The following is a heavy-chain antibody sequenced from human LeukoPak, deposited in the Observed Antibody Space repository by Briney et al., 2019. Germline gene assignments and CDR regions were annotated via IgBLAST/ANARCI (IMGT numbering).Heavy chain of an antibody. Sequence: GGSLRLSCAASGFTFSSYSMNWVRQAPGKGLEWVSSISSSSSYIYYADSVKGRFTISRDNAKNSLYLQMNSLRAEDTAVYYCARDQGSSWPYYYYGMDVWGQGTTVTVSS. CDR2: ISSSSSYI. D-gene: IGHD6-13*01. J-gene: IGHJ6*02. V-gene: IGHV3-21*01. CDR3: ARDQGSSWPYYYYGMDV. CDR1: GFTFSSYS.